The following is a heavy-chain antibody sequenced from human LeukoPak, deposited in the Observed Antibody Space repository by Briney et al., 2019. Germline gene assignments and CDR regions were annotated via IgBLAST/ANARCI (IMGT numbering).Heavy chain of an antibody. J-gene: IGHJ6*03. CDR2: IYYSGST. CDR3: AREMEDKSFSFGELRKNYYYYMDV. CDR1: GDSISGSSYY. D-gene: IGHD3-10*01. V-gene: IGHV4-39*07. Sequence: SSETLSLTCSVSGDSISGSSYYWGWIRQPPGKGLEWIGSIYYSGSTYYNPSLKSRVTISVDTSKNQFSLKLSSVTAADTAVYYCAREMEDKSFSFGELRKNYYYYMDVWGKGTTVTVSS.